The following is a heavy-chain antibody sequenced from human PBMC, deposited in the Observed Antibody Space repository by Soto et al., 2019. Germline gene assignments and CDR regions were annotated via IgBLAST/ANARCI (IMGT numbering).Heavy chain of an antibody. CDR1: GFTFDDYA. CDR2: ISWNSGSI. D-gene: IGHD3-16*01. CDR3: ANDVYTAGGFYGMDV. J-gene: IGHJ6*02. Sequence: LRVSCAASGFTFDDYAMHWVRQAPGKGLEWVSGISWNSGSIGYADSVKGRFTISRDNAKNSLYLQMNSLRAEDTALYYCANDVYTAGGFYGMDVWGDVPTVTV. V-gene: IGHV3-9*01.